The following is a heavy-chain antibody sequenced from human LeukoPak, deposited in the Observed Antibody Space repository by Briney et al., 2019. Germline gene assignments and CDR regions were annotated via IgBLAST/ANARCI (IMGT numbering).Heavy chain of an antibody. CDR3: ARAKQWLIDAFDI. CDR2: INWNGGST. CDR1: GLPFSDFSYYY. J-gene: IGHJ3*02. Sequence: AGGSLRLSCAASGLPFSDFSYYYMSWIRQAPGKGLEWVSGINWNGGSTGYADSVKGRFTISRDNAKNSLYLQMNSLRAEDTALYYCARAKQWLIDAFDIWGQGTMVTVSS. D-gene: IGHD6-19*01. V-gene: IGHV3-20*04.